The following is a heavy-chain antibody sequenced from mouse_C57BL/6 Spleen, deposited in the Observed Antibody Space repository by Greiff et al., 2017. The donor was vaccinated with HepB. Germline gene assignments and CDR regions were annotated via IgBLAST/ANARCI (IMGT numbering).Heavy chain of an antibody. CDR2: IYPGDGDT. CDR1: GYAFSSSW. J-gene: IGHJ1*03. V-gene: IGHV1-82*01. Sequence: QVQLKQPGAELVKPGASVKISCKASGYAFSSSWMNWVKQRPGKGLEWIGRIYPGDGDTNYNGKFKGKATLTADKSSSTAYMQLSSLTSEDSAVYFCARSSDGYHWYFDVWGTGTTVTVSS. D-gene: IGHD2-3*01. CDR3: ARSSDGYHWYFDV.